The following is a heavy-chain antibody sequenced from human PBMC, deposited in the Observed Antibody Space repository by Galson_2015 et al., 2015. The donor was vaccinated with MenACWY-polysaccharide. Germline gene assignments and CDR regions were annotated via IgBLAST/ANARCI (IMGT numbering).Heavy chain of an antibody. CDR3: ARDIRRKYYSSGSHGYFDS. Sequence: SLRLSCAASGFTLSTYSMTWVRQAPGKGLEWVSFISPDGSDIDYAASLKGRFTISRDNTKVYLEVNSLRVEDTAVYYCARDIRRKYYSSGSHGYFDSWGQGTLVTVSS. D-gene: IGHD3-10*01. J-gene: IGHJ4*02. CDR2: ISPDGSDI. V-gene: IGHV3-21*01. CDR1: GFTLSTYS.